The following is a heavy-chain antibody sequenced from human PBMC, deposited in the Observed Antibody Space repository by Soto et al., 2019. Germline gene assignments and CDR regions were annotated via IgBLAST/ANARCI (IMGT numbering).Heavy chain of an antibody. CDR2: ISGSGGST. J-gene: IGHJ3*02. CDR3: AKDVFVRRREGTYYYDSSGPRPIDAFDI. V-gene: IGHV3-23*01. CDR1: GFTFSSYA. D-gene: IGHD3-22*01. Sequence: HPGGSLRLSCAASGFTFSSYAMSWVRQAPGKGLEWVSAISGSGGSTYYADSVKGRFTISRDNSKNTLYLQMNSLRAEDTAVYYCAKDVFVRRREGTYYYDSSGPRPIDAFDIWGQGTMVTVSS.